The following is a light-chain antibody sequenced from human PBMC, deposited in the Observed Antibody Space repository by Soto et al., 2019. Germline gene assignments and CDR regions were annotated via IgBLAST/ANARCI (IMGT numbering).Light chain of an antibody. J-gene: IGLJ7*01. V-gene: IGLV1-47*01. CDR3: AAWDDSRSGGM. CDR2: RNN. Sequence: QSVLTQPPSASGTPGQRVTISCSGSSSNIGSNYVYWYQQLPGTAPKLLIYRNNQRPSGVPDRFSGSKSGTSASLAISGLRSEDEADYYCAAWDDSRSGGMFGGGTQLTVL. CDR1: SSNIGSNY.